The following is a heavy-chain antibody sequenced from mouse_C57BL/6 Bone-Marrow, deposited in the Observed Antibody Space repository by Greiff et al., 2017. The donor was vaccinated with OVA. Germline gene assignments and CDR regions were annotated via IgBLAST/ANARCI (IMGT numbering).Heavy chain of an antibody. Sequence: QVQLQQSGAELAKPGASVKLSCKASGYTFTSYWMHWVKPRPGQGLEWIGYINPSSGYTKYNQKFKDKATLTADKSSSTAYMQLSSLTYEDSAVYYCARSLSGSTYYFDYWGQGTTLTVSS. D-gene: IGHD1-1*01. J-gene: IGHJ2*01. V-gene: IGHV1-7*01. CDR2: INPSSGYT. CDR1: GYTFTSYW. CDR3: ARSLSGSTYYFDY.